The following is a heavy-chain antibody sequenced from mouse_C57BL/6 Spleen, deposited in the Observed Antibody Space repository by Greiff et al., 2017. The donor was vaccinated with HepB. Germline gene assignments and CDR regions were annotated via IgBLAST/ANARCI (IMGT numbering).Heavy chain of an antibody. CDR1: GYTFTSYG. J-gene: IGHJ4*01. CDR2: IYPRSGNT. CDR3: ARFCYGSSPNYYAMDY. D-gene: IGHD1-1*01. Sequence: VQLQQSGAELARPGASVKLSCKASGYTFTSYGISWVKQRTGQGLEWIGEIYPRSGNTYYNEKFKGKATLTADKSSSTAYMELRSLTSEDSAVYFCARFCYGSSPNYYAMDYWGQGTSVTVSS. V-gene: IGHV1-81*01.